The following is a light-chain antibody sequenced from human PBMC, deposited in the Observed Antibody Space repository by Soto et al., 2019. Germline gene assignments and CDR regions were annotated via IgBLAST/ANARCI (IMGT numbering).Light chain of an antibody. V-gene: IGKV1-5*01. Sequence: DIQMTQSPSTLSASVGDRVTITCRASQSIRSWLAWYQQKPGKAPQLLIYDVSNLESGVPSRFSGSGSGTEFTLTISSLQPDDFATYYCQQYDSFSKTFGRGTKVDIK. CDR1: QSIRSW. CDR2: DVS. CDR3: QQYDSFSKT. J-gene: IGKJ1*01.